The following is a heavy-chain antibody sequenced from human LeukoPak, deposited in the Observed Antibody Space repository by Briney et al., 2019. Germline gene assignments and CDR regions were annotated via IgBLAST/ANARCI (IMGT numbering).Heavy chain of an antibody. D-gene: IGHD3-10*01. J-gene: IGHJ5*02. Sequence: PSQTLSLTCTVSGVSISSGSYYWSWIRQPAGKGLEWIGRIYTSGSTNYDPSLKSRVTISVDTSKNQFSLKLMSVTAADTAVYYCAREYNSGSYVWFDPWGQGTLVTVSS. V-gene: IGHV4-61*02. CDR3: AREYNSGSYVWFDP. CDR1: GVSISSGSYY. CDR2: IYTSGST.